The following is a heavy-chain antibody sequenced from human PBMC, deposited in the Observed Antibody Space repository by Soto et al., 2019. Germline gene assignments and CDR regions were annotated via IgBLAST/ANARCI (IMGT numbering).Heavy chain of an antibody. J-gene: IGHJ4*02. D-gene: IGHD3-22*01. CDR1: GYTFSTYG. CDR2: ISTYNGRT. CDR3: AREAPGDYDNSGYYYDVELDS. Sequence: ASVKVSCKASGYTFSTYGIGWVRQAPGQGLEWMGWISTYNGRTNYAQKFQGRVTMTTDTSTTTAYMELRSLRSDDTAVYYCAREAPGDYDNSGYYYDVELDSWGQGTLVTVSS. V-gene: IGHV1-18*01.